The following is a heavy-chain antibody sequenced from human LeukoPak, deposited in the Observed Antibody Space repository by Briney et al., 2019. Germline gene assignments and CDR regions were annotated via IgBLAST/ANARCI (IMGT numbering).Heavy chain of an antibody. CDR1: GYTFTGYY. CDR3: ARDFGYCGGDCLGY. V-gene: IGHV1-2*02. Sequence: ASVKVSCKASGYTFTGYYMHWVRQAPGQGLEWMGWINPNSDGTNYAQKFQGRVTMTRDTSISTAYMELSRLRSDDTAVYYCARDFGYCGGDCLGYWGQGTLVTVSS. D-gene: IGHD2-21*02. CDR2: INPNSDGT. J-gene: IGHJ4*02.